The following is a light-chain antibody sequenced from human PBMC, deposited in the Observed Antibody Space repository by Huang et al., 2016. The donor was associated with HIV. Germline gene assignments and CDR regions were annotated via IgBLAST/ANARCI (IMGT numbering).Light chain of an antibody. V-gene: IGKV3-15*01. J-gene: IGKJ2*02. Sequence: ELVMTQSPATLSVSPWERATLSCRASQRVSSDLAWYQQKPGQAPRLLIYGASIRATGIPASFRGNGSGTEFTLTISSLQSEDFAVYYCQQYADWPPSTFGQGTKLEIK. CDR2: GAS. CDR1: QRVSSD. CDR3: QQYADWPPST.